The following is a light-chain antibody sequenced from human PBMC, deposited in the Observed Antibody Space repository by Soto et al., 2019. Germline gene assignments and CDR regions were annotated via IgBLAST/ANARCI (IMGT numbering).Light chain of an antibody. Sequence: QSALTQPASVSGSPGQSITISCTGTSSDVGSYDLVSWYQHHSGKAPKIIIYEVNKRPSGISDRFSGSKSGNTASLTISGLQAEDEADYFCCSFVRTNGLLFGGGPQLTVL. CDR1: SSDVGSYDL. V-gene: IGLV2-23*02. CDR3: CSFVRTNGLL. J-gene: IGLJ2*01. CDR2: EVN.